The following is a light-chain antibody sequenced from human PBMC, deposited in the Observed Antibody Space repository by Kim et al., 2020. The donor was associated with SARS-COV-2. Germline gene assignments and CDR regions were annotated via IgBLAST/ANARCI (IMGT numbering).Light chain of an antibody. J-gene: IGKJ1*01. CDR2: KAS. CDR1: QSISSW. Sequence: ASVGDRVTITCRASQSISSWLAWYQQKPGKAPKLLVYKASSLESGVPSRFSGSGSGTEFTLTISSLQPDDFATYYCQQYNSYPWTFGQGTKVDIK. V-gene: IGKV1-5*03. CDR3: QQYNSYPWT.